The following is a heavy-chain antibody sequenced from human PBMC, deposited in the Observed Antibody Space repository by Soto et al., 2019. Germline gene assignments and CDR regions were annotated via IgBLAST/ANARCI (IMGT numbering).Heavy chain of an antibody. CDR3: ARALGYCSGGSCLYFDY. J-gene: IGHJ4*02. CDR1: GFTVSNNY. V-gene: IGHV3-7*01. CDR2: IKQDGSEK. Sequence: GGSLRLSCAVSGFTVSNNYMSWVRQAPGKGLEGVANIKQDGSEKYYVDSVKGRFTISRDNAKNSLYLQMNSQRVEDTAVYYCARALGYCSGGSCLYFDYWGQGTLVTVPS. D-gene: IGHD2-15*01.